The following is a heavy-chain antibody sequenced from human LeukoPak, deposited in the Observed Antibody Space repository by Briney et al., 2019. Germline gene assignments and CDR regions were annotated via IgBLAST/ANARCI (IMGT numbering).Heavy chain of an antibody. V-gene: IGHV3-23*01. CDR2: ISGSGGFT. CDR3: ARVGSGWYDFDY. J-gene: IGHJ4*02. Sequence: GGSLRLSCVDSEVTFSSYGMSWGRQAPGKGLEWVSSISGSGGFTYYADSVKGRFAISRDNSKNTLYLQMNSLRAEDTAVYYCARVGSGWYDFDYWGQGTLVTVSS. CDR1: EVTFSSYG. D-gene: IGHD6-19*01.